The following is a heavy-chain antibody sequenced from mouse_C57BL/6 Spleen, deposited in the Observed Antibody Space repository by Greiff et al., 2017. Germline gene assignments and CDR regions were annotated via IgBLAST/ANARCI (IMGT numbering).Heavy chain of an antibody. V-gene: IGHV1-42*01. J-gene: IGHJ3*01. D-gene: IGHD4-1*01. CDR1: GYSFTGYY. CDR2: INPSTGGT. CDR3: AREGELGRAWFAY. Sequence: VQLQQSGPELVKPGASVKISCKASGYSFTGYYMNWVKQSPEKSLEWIGEINPSTGGTTYNQKFKAKATLTVDKSSSTAYMQLKRLTSEDSAVYYCAREGELGRAWFAYWGQGTLVTVSA.